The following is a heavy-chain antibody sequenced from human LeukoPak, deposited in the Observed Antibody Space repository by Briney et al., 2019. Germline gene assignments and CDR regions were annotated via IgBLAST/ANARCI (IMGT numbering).Heavy chain of an antibody. J-gene: IGHJ4*02. Sequence: PGGSLRLSCAASGFIFSSYEMSWVRQAPGKGLEWVSYISSSGRTMYYADSVKGRFTVSRDNAKNSLYLQMNSLKTEDTAVYYCTVQWELLRDYWGQGTLVTVSS. CDR3: TVQWELLRDY. CDR1: GFIFSSYE. V-gene: IGHV3-48*03. D-gene: IGHD1-26*01. CDR2: ISSSGRTM.